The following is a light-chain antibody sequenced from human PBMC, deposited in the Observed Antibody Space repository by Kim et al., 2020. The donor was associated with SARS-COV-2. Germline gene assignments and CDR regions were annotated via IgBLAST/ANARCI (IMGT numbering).Light chain of an antibody. Sequence: QSVLTQPASVSGSAGQSITISCTGTSSEVGGYNYVSWYQQHPGKAPKFMIYDVSNRPSGVSNRFSGSKSGNTASLTISGLQAEDEADYYCSSYSSSSTLVVFGGGTQLTVL. CDR2: DVS. V-gene: IGLV2-14*03. CDR1: SSEVGGYNY. CDR3: SSYSSSSTLVV. J-gene: IGLJ2*01.